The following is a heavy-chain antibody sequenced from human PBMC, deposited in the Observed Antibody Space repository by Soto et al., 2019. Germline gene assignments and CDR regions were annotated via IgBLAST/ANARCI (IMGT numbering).Heavy chain of an antibody. V-gene: IGHV3-23*01. CDR3: AKNKYSGYVFSEIPFDY. Sequence: GGSLRLSGAASGFTFSSYAMSWVRQAPGKGLEWVSAISGSGGSTYYADPVKGRFTISRDNSKNTLYLQMNSLRAEDTAVYYCAKNKYSGYVFSEIPFDYWGQGTLVTVSS. J-gene: IGHJ4*02. D-gene: IGHD5-12*01. CDR2: ISGSGGST. CDR1: GFTFSSYA.